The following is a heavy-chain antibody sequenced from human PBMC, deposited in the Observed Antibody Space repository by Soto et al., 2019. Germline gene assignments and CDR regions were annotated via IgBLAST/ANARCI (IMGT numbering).Heavy chain of an antibody. CDR1: GFTFSSYG. Sequence: VGSLRLSCAASGFTFSSYGMHWVRQAPGKGLEWVAVISYDGSNKYYADSVKGRFTISRDNSKNTLYLQMNSLRAEDTAVYYCAKDRIYDFWSGPSSWGQRTLVTVSS. CDR2: ISYDGSNK. V-gene: IGHV3-30*18. D-gene: IGHD3-3*01. CDR3: AKDRIYDFWSGPSS. J-gene: IGHJ4*02.